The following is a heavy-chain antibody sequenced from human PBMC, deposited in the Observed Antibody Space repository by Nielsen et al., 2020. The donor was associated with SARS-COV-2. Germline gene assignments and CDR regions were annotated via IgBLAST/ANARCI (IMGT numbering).Heavy chain of an antibody. Sequence: GESLKISCAASGFTVSSNYMSWVRQAPGKGLEWVSAISGSGGSTYYADSVKGRFTISRDNSKNTLYLQMNSLRAEDTAVYYCARDTPQWLVSYYFDYWGQGTLVTVSS. CDR1: GFTVSSNY. V-gene: IGHV3-23*01. CDR3: ARDTPQWLVSYYFDY. J-gene: IGHJ4*02. D-gene: IGHD6-19*01. CDR2: ISGSGGST.